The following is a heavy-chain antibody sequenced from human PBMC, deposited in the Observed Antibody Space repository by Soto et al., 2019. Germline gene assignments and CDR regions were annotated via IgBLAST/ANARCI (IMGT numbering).Heavy chain of an antibody. Sequence: QVQLVESGGGLVKPGGSLRLSCAASGFTFSDYYMSWIRQAPGKGLEWVSYISSSGSTIYYADSVKGRFTISRENAKNSLYLQMNSLRAEATAVYYCARDHPLGADFWSGSVDYWGQGTLVTVSS. V-gene: IGHV3-11*01. CDR2: ISSSGSTI. D-gene: IGHD3-3*01. CDR1: GFTFSDYY. J-gene: IGHJ4*02. CDR3: ARDHPLGADFWSGSVDY.